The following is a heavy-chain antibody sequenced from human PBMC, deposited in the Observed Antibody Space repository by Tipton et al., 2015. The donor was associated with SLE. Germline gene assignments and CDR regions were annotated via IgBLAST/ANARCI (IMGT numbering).Heavy chain of an antibody. Sequence: SLRLSCAASGFTFSNYAMTWVRQAPGKGLEWVSTISGRGGSKYYGDSVKGRFTISRDNSKNTLYLQMNSLRAEDTAIYYCAKDYRYGSGHLEYWGQGTLVTVSS. CDR3: AKDYRYGSGHLEY. J-gene: IGHJ4*02. CDR1: GFTFSNYA. D-gene: IGHD3-10*01. V-gene: IGHV3-23*01. CDR2: ISGRGGSK.